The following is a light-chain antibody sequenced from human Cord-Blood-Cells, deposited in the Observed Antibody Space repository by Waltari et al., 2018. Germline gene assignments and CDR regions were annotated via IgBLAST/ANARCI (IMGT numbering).Light chain of an antibody. CDR3: CSYAGSYTYVV. CDR1: SSDVVVYNY. CDR2: DVS. Sequence: QSALTQPRSVSGSPGQSVTISCTGTSSDVVVYNYFSWYQQHPGKAPKLMIYDVSKRPSGVPDRFSGSKSGNTASLTISGLQAEDEADYYCCSYAGSYTYVVFGGGTKLTVL. V-gene: IGLV2-11*01. J-gene: IGLJ2*01.